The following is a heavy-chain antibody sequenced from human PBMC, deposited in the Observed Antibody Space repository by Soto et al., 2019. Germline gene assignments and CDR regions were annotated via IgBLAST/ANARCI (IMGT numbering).Heavy chain of an antibody. CDR2: IYYSGST. J-gene: IGHJ6*02. Sequence: SETLSLTCTVSGGSISSYYWSWIRQPPGKGLEWIGYIYYSGSTNYNPSLKSRVTISVDTSKNQFSLKLSSVTAADTAVYYCASLGTVAGTLDVWGQGTTVTVSS. CDR1: GGSISSYY. V-gene: IGHV4-59*01. CDR3: ASLGTVAGTLDV. D-gene: IGHD6-19*01.